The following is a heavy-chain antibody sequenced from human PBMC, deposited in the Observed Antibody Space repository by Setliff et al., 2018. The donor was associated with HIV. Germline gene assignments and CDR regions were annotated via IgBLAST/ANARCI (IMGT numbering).Heavy chain of an antibody. CDR3: ARLRITMIMMLNYFDY. D-gene: IGHD3-22*01. Sequence: SETLSLTCAVYGGSFSGCYWSWIRQPPGKGLEWSGEINHSGSTNYNPSLKSRVTISVDTSKNQFSLRLTSVTAADTAVYFCARLRITMIMMLNYFDYWGQGTLVTVSS. J-gene: IGHJ4*02. CDR1: GGSFSGCY. V-gene: IGHV4-34*01. CDR2: INHSGST.